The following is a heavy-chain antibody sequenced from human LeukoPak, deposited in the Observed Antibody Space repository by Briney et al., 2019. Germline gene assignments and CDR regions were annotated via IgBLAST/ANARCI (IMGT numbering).Heavy chain of an antibody. Sequence: ASETLSLTCAVYGGSFSSYYWSWIRQPPGKGLEWIGYIYYSGSTSYNPSLKSRVTISVDTSKNQFSLKLSSVTAADTAVYYCARVDSSGHYYLDYWGQGTLVTVSS. D-gene: IGHD3-22*01. CDR1: GGSFSSYY. CDR2: IYYSGST. J-gene: IGHJ4*02. V-gene: IGHV4-59*01. CDR3: ARVDSSGHYYLDY.